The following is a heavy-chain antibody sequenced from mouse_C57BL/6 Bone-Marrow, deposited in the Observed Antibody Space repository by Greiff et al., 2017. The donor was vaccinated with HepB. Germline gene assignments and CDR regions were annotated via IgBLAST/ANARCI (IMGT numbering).Heavy chain of an antibody. J-gene: IGHJ3*01. CDR2: INPSSGYT. D-gene: IGHD2-4*01. Sequence: QVQLQQSGAELARPGASVKMSCKASGYTFTSYTMHWVKQRPGQGLEWIGYINPSSGYTKYNQKFKDKAPLTADKSSSTAYMQLSSLTSEDSAVYYCARLGDYVAWLAYWGQGTLVTVSA. CDR1: GYTFTSYT. CDR3: ARLGDYVAWLAY. V-gene: IGHV1-4*01.